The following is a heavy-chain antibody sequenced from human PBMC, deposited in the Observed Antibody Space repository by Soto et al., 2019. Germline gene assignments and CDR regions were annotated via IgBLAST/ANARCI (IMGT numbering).Heavy chain of an antibody. CDR1: GGSISSGDYY. CDR3: ARVVISIVVWFDP. V-gene: IGHV4-30-4*01. CDR2: ISYSGST. Sequence: SETLSLTCTVSGGSISSGDYYWSWIRQPPGKGLEWIGYISYSGSTYYNPSLKSRVTISVDASKYQFSLKLSSVTAADTAVYYCARVVISIVVWFDPWGQGTLVTVS. J-gene: IGHJ5*02. D-gene: IGHD1-26*01.